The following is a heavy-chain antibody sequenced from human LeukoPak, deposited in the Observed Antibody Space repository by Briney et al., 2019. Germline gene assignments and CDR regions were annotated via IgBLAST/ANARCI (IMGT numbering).Heavy chain of an antibody. CDR2: ISRSSSYV. V-gene: IGHV3-21*06. CDR3: ARDRDVPAIGMDV. Sequence: GGSLRLSCAASGFTFTTSSMNWVRQAPGKGLEWVSSISRSSSYVYYADSVKGRFTISRDNAKNSLYLQMNSLRAEDTAVYYCARDRDVPAIGMDVWGQGTTVTVSS. CDR1: GFTFTTSS. J-gene: IGHJ6*02.